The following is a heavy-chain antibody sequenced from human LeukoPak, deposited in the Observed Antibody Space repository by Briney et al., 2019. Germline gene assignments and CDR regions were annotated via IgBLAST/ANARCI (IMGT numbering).Heavy chain of an antibody. J-gene: IGHJ3*02. D-gene: IGHD3-22*01. CDR2: ISGSGGST. V-gene: IGHV3-23*01. CDR1: GFTFSSYG. Sequence: GGSLRLSCAASGFTFSSYGMSWVRQAPGKGLEWVSAISGSGGSTYYADSVKGRFTISRDNSKNTLYLQMNSLRAEDTAVYYCANDPYDSSGYYSSHAFDIWGQGTMVTVSS. CDR3: ANDPYDSSGYYSSHAFDI.